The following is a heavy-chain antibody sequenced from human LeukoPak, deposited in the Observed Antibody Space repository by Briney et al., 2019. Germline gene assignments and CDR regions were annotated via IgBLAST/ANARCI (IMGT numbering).Heavy chain of an antibody. Sequence: SETLSLTCAVSGYSISSDYYWGWIRQPPGKGLEWIGSTYHSGSTYYNPSLKSRVTISVDKSKNQFSLKLSSVTAADTAVYYCARSRNDYDFDYWGQGTLVTVSS. CDR3: ARSRNDYDFDY. CDR1: GYSISSDYY. J-gene: IGHJ4*02. CDR2: TYHSGST. V-gene: IGHV4-38-2*01. D-gene: IGHD4-17*01.